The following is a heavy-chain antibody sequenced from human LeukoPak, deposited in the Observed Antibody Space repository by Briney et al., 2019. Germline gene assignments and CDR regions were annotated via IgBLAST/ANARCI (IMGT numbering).Heavy chain of an antibody. V-gene: IGHV3-9*03. J-gene: IGHJ4*02. CDR3: AKGEITMVRGVITN. Sequence: GRSLRLSCAASGFTFADYAMHWVRQAPGKGLEWVSGISWNSGSIGYADSVKGRFTISRDSAKNSLYLQMNSLRAEDMALYYCAKGEITMVRGVITNWGQGTLVTVSS. CDR1: GFTFADYA. D-gene: IGHD3-10*01. CDR2: ISWNSGSI.